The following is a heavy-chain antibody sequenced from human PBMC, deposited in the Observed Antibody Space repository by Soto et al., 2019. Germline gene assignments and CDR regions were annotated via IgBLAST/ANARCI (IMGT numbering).Heavy chain of an antibody. CDR2: INPNTGNP. Sequence: QVQLVQSGSESMQPGASVKVSCKGSGYNFNSHSINWLRQAPGQGLEWMGWINPNTGNPTYEQGFTGRFVFSVDTSFSTLYRKFFGLKADDSAVFYCARDRASGSFDSWGQGTLVTVSS. CDR3: ARDRASGSFDS. J-gene: IGHJ4*02. CDR1: GYNFNSHS. V-gene: IGHV7-4-1*01. D-gene: IGHD1-26*01.